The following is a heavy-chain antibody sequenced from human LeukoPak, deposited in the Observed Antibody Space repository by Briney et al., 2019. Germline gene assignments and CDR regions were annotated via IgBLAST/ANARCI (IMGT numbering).Heavy chain of an antibody. J-gene: IGHJ6*02. CDR1: GGTFSSYA. Sequence: GASVKVSCKASGGTFSSYAISWVRQAPGQGLEWMGRIIPILGIANYAQKFQGRVTITADKSTSTAYMELSSLRSEDTAVYYCASGDPPYYYYGMDVWGQGTTVTVSS. CDR2: IIPILGIA. V-gene: IGHV1-69*04. D-gene: IGHD3-10*01. CDR3: ASGDPPYYYYGMDV.